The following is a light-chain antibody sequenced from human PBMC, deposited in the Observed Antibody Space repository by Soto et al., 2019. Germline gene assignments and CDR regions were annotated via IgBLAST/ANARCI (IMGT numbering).Light chain of an antibody. V-gene: IGKV3-15*01. CDR1: QSVSSSY. CDR3: QQYNNWPIT. Sequence: EIVMTQSPATLSVSPGEIATLSCRASQSVSSSYLAWYQQKPGQAPRLLIYGASTSATGIPARFSGSGSGTEFTLSISSLQSEDFKIYYCQQYNNWPITFGQGTRLEI. CDR2: GAS. J-gene: IGKJ5*01.